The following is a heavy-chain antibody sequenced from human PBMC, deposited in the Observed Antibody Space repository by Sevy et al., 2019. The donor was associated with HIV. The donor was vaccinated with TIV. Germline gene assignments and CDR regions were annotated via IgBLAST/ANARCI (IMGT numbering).Heavy chain of an antibody. CDR2: IYYSGST. Sequence: SETLSLTCTVSGGSVSSGSYYWSWIRQPPGKGLEWIGYIYYSGSTNYNPSLKSRVTISVDTSKNQFSLRLSSVTAADTVVYYCARGGISGGSCYFDYWGQGTLVTVSS. J-gene: IGHJ4*02. V-gene: IGHV4-61*01. CDR3: ARGGISGGSCYFDY. D-gene: IGHD2-15*01. CDR1: GGSVSSGSYY.